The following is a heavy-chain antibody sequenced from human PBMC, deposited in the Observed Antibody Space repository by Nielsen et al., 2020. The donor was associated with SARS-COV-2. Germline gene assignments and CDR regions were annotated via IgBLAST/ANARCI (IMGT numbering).Heavy chain of an antibody. D-gene: IGHD2-2*01. J-gene: IGHJ6*03. CDR1: GGSVSSNDW. V-gene: IGHV4-4*02. CDR3: ARGDLVVVPSPILGLGPFFYYFYLDV. CDR2: VSHSGSI. Sequence: SETLSLTCAVSGGSVSSNDWWTWVRQSPGKGLEWIGEVSHSGSINYNPSLKSRVTISADTSKNQFSLHLDSVTAADTAVYFCARGDLVVVPSPILGLGPFFYYFYLDVWGKGTTVIVSS.